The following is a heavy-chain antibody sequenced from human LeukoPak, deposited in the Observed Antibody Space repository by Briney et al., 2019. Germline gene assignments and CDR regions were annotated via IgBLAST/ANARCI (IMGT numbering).Heavy chain of an antibody. CDR2: ISSSSSYI. CDR1: GFTFSSYS. Sequence: GGSLRLSCVASGFTFSSYSMNWVRQAPGKGREWVSSISSSSSYIYYADSVKSRFTIARDNAKNSLYLQMNSPSAEDTAVYYCARVNSGKPPTYYDFLPWGQGTLVTVSS. D-gene: IGHD3-3*01. CDR3: ARVNSGKPPTYYDFLP. J-gene: IGHJ5*02. V-gene: IGHV3-21*01.